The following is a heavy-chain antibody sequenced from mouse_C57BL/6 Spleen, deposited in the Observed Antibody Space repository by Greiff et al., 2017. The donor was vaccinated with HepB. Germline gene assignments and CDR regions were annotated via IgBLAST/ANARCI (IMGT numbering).Heavy chain of an antibody. CDR2: SRNKANDYTT. CDR1: GFTFSDFY. CDR3: ARDAWDGYSYAMDY. V-gene: IGHV7-1*01. Sequence: EVKLVDSGGGLVQSGRSLRLSCATSGFTFSDFYMEWVRQAPGKGLEWIAASRNKANDYTTEYSASVKGRFIVSRDTSQSSLYLQMNALRAEDTAIYYCARDAWDGYSYAMDYWGQGTSVTVSS. D-gene: IGHD2-3*01. J-gene: IGHJ4*01.